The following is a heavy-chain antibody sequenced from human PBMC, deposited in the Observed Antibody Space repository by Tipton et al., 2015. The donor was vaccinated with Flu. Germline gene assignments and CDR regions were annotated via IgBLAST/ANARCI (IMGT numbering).Heavy chain of an antibody. D-gene: IGHD4-17*01. V-gene: IGHV3-23*01. Sequence: GSLRLSCAVSGFTFRSYGMTWVRQTPGKGLEWVAAISGTGVSTYYADSVKDRFTISRDNSKNTVYLRMNGLRADDTALYYCAKVFSVTPVDDGFDFWGQGTLVTVST. CDR1: GFTFRSYG. CDR3: AKVFSVTPVDDGFDF. J-gene: IGHJ4*03. CDR2: ISGTGVST.